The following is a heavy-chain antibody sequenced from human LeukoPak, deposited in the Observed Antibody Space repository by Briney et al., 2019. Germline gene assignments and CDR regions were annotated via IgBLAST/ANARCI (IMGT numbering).Heavy chain of an antibody. Sequence: GGSLRLSCEASGFNFGTFAMHWVRQAPGEGLEWLAIIWYDGSNKHYSDSVKGRFTISRDNSKSSLYLQMNSLRAEDTAVYYCRGTYYYGSGIDGDYFDYWGQGTLVTVSS. J-gene: IGHJ4*02. D-gene: IGHD3-10*01. V-gene: IGHV3-33*01. CDR2: IWYDGSNK. CDR1: GFNFGTFA. CDR3: RGTYYYGSGIDGDYFDY.